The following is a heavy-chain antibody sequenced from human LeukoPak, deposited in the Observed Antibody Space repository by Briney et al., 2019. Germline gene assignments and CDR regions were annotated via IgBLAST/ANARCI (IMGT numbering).Heavy chain of an antibody. CDR3: AKDLYGSGSYQIRLFDY. D-gene: IGHD3-10*01. V-gene: IGHV1-18*01. CDR2: IRPYNGNT. J-gene: IGHJ4*02. Sequence: EASVKVSCKASDYTLTSYDISWVRQAPGQGLEWMGWIRPYNGNTNYVQKLQGRVTMTTDTSTSTAYMELRSLRAEDTAVYYCAKDLYGSGSYQIRLFDYWGQGTLVTVSS. CDR1: DYTLTSYD.